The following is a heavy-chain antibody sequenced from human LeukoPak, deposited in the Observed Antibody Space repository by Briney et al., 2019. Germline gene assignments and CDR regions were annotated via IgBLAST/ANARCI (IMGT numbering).Heavy chain of an antibody. J-gene: IGHJ5*02. V-gene: IGHV4-39*07. CDR3: ARIAAFDNWFDP. Sequence: PSETLSLTCTVSGGSISSSSYYWGWIRQPPGKGLEWIGSIYYSGSTYYNPSLKSRVTISVDTSKNQFSLKLSSVTAADTAVYYCARIAAFDNWFDPWGQGTLVTVSS. D-gene: IGHD2-15*01. CDR2: IYYSGST. CDR1: GGSISSSSYY.